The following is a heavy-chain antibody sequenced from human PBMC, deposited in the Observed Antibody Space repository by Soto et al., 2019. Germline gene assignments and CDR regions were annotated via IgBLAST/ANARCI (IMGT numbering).Heavy chain of an antibody. V-gene: IGHV4-59*01. J-gene: IGHJ4*02. Sequence: PSETLSLTCVVSGGSITSYHWSWIRTFPGKGLEWIASTAYTGNTNYNPSLKSRVTISMDTSKNQVSLKLTSVTAADTAVYYCTRGGYTSRWYSAYWGQGTLGTVSS. CDR2: TAYTGNT. CDR1: GGSITSYH. CDR3: TRGGYTSRWYSAY. D-gene: IGHD6-13*01.